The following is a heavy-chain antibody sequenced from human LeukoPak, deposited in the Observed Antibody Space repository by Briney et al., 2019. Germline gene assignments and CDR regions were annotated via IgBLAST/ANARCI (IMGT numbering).Heavy chain of an antibody. J-gene: IGHJ5*02. D-gene: IGHD6-13*01. Sequence: AAVKVSCKASGYSFTSYGISWVRQAPGQGLEWMGWISAYNGNTNYAQKLQGRVTMTTDTSTSTAYMELRSLRSDDTAVYYCARGSSSSSWYRNWFDPWGQGTLVTVSS. CDR1: GYSFTSYG. CDR3: ARGSSSSSWYRNWFDP. V-gene: IGHV1-18*01. CDR2: ISAYNGNT.